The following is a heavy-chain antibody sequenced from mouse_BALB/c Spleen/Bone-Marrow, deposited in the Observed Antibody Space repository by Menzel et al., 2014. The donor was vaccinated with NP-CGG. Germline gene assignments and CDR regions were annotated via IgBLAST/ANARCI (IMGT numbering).Heavy chain of an antibody. Sequence: EVQLVESGGGLVKSGGSLKLSCAASGFTFNSYGMSWVRQTPEKRLEWVATISGGGSYPFYPDSVKGRFAISRDNAKNNLYLQLSSLRSEATALYYGARHAYYDQTEVSFVYWGQGTLVTVSA. CDR2: ISGGGSYP. J-gene: IGHJ3*01. CDR1: GFTFNSYG. D-gene: IGHD2-4*01. V-gene: IGHV5-9-2*01. CDR3: ARHAYYDQTEVSFVY.